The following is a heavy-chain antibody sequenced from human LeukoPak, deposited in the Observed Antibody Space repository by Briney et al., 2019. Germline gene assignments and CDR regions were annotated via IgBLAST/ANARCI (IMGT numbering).Heavy chain of an antibody. J-gene: IGHJ6*02. CDR3: ARVSIFYYYYGMDV. CDR2: INPNSGGT. Sequence: GASVKVSCKASGYTFTGYYMHWVRQAPGQGLEWMGWINPNSGGTNYAQKFQGRVTMTRDTSISTAYMELSRLRSDDTAVYYCARVSIFYYYYGMDVWGQGTTVTVSS. CDR1: GYTFTGYY. D-gene: IGHD3-3*01. V-gene: IGHV1-2*02.